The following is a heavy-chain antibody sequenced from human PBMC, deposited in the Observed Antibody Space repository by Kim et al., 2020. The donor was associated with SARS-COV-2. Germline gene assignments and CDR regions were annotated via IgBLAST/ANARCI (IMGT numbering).Heavy chain of an antibody. J-gene: IGHJ4*02. CDR1: GFTFSSYA. Sequence: GGSLRLSCAXSGFTFSSYAMSWVRQAPGKGLEWVSAISGSGGSTYYADSVKGRFTISSDNSKNTLYLQMNSLRAEDTAVYYCAKQGRGWELLVGADYWGQGTLVTVSS. CDR3: AKQGRGWELLVGADY. V-gene: IGHV3-23*01. CDR2: ISGSGGST. D-gene: IGHD1-26*01.